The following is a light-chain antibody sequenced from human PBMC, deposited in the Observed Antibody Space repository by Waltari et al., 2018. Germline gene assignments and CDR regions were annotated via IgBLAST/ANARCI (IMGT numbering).Light chain of an antibody. Sequence: DVVMTQSPLSLPVTLGQPASISCRSVQSLVFSDGNIYLSWFHHRPGQSPRRLIYKISNRDSGVPDRFSGGGAGTDFTLKISRVEAEDIGVYYCMQATHWPYTFGQGTKLEIK. V-gene: IGKV2-30*01. CDR2: KIS. CDR1: QSLVFSDGNIY. J-gene: IGKJ2*01. CDR3: MQATHWPYT.